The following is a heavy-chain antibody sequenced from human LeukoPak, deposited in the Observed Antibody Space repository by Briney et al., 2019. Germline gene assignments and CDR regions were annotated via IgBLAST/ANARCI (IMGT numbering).Heavy chain of an antibody. CDR1: GXSITSTNR. V-gene: IGHV4-4*02. Sequence: PSETLSLTCGVSGXSITSTNRWSWVRQPPGQGLEWIGEVSLSGLTNYNPSLSSRVIMALDTSKNHLSLHLTSVTAADTAVYYCARLSIVGATNFDYWGQGTLVTVSS. J-gene: IGHJ4*02. CDR3: ARLSIVGATNFDY. CDR2: VSLSGLT. D-gene: IGHD1-26*01.